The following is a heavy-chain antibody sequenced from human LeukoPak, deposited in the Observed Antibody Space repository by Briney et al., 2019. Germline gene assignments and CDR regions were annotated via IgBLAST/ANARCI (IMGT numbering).Heavy chain of an antibody. CDR1: GFTFSSYS. J-gene: IGHJ3*02. D-gene: IGHD6-19*01. V-gene: IGHV3-21*01. CDR3: ARGRSVAGSRAFDI. Sequence: GGSLRLSCAASGFTFSSYSMNWVRQAPGKGLEWVSSISSSSSYIYYADSVKGRFTISRDNAKNSLYLQMNSLRAEDTAVYYCARGRSVAGSRAFDIWGQGTMVTVSS. CDR2: ISSSSSYI.